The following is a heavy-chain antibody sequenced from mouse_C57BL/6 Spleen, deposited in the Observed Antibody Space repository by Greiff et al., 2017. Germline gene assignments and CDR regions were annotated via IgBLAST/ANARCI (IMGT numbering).Heavy chain of an antibody. Sequence: QVQLQQPGAELVKPGASVKMSCKASGYTFTSYWITWVKQRPGQGLEWIGDIYPGSGSTNYNEKFKSKATLTVDASSSTAYMQLSSLTSEDSAVYYCARSGYDLYYAMDYWGQGTSVTVSS. CDR3: ARSGYDLYYAMDY. J-gene: IGHJ4*01. CDR1: GYTFTSYW. D-gene: IGHD2-3*01. CDR2: IYPGSGST. V-gene: IGHV1-55*01.